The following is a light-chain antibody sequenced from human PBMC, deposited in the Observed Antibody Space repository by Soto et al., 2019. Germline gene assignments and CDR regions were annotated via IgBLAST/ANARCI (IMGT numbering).Light chain of an antibody. J-gene: IGKJ1*01. CDR2: WAS. CDR1: QSVLLSSNNKNY. Sequence: DIVLTQSPDSLAVSLGERATINCKSSQSVLLSSNNKNYLAWFQQKPGQPPKLLIYWASTRESGVPDRFSGSGSGTDFTLTLSSLQADDAAVYYCQQYYSTPWTFGQGTKVVIK. V-gene: IGKV4-1*01. CDR3: QQYYSTPWT.